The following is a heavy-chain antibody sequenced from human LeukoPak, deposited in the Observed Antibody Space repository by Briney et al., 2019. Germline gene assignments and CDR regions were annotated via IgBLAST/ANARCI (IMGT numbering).Heavy chain of an antibody. J-gene: IGHJ4*02. Sequence: ASVKVSCKASGYTFTGYYMHWVRQAPGQGHELMGWINPNSGGTNYAQKFQGRVTMTRDTSISTAYMDLSRLRSDDTAVYYCARSDISGSYLPFDYWGQGTLVTVSS. V-gene: IGHV1-2*02. CDR2: INPNSGGT. CDR3: ARSDISGSYLPFDY. D-gene: IGHD3-10*01. CDR1: GYTFTGYY.